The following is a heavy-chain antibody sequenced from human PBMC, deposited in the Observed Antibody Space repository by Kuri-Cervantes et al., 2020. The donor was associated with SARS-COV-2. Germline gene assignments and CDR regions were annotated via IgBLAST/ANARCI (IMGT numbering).Heavy chain of an antibody. Sequence: SQTFSLTCAVYGGSFSDNHWTWVRQPPGKGLEWIGEINYSGTTNYNPSLKSRVTMSVDTSKNQFSLNLTSVTAADTAVYYCARLRRHNNAWFVTGYYMDVWGKGTTVTVSS. CDR2: INYSGTT. J-gene: IGHJ6*03. V-gene: IGHV4-34*01. CDR1: GGSFSDNH. D-gene: IGHD3-10*01. CDR3: ARLRRHNNAWFVTGYYMDV.